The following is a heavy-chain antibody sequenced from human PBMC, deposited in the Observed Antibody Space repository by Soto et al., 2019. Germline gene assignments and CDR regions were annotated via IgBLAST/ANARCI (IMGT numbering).Heavy chain of an antibody. CDR1: GFSLSTSGVG. V-gene: IGHV2-5*02. D-gene: IGHD3-16*01. CDR2: IYWDDDK. J-gene: IGHJ4*02. Sequence: QITLKESGPTLIKPTQTLTLTCTFSGFSLSTSGVGVGWIRQPPGKALEWLALIYWDDDKRYSPSLKSRLTITKDTSKTQVVLTMTNMDPVDTATDYCAHSRSGLGGANFDYWGQGTLVTVSS. CDR3: AHSRSGLGGANFDY.